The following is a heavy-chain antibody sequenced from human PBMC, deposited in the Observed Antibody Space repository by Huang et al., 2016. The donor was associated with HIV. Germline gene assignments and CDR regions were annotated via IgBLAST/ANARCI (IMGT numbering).Heavy chain of an antibody. Sequence: EVQLVESGGGLVQPGGSLRLSCAASGFTFRGYWMHWVRQVPGKGVVWVSRINSDGSSSGYADSVKGRFTISRDNAKNTVNLQMNSLRVEDTGVYYCVRDPRIQSWLNYFDYWGQGTLVSVSS. J-gene: IGHJ4*02. CDR2: INSDGSSS. CDR1: GFTFRGYW. CDR3: VRDPRIQSWLNYFDY. V-gene: IGHV3-74*01. D-gene: IGHD3-22*01.